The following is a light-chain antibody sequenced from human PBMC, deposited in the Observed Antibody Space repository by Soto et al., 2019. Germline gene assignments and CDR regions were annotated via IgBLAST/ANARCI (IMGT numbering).Light chain of an antibody. CDR3: SSYTSSSTLGV. V-gene: IGLV2-14*01. J-gene: IGLJ2*01. Sequence: QSALTQPRSVSGSPGQSVIVSCTGSSSDVGGYNYVSWYQQHPGKAPKLMIYEVSNRPSGVSNRFSGSKSGNTASLTISGLQAEDEADYYCSSYTSSSTLGVFGGGTKLTVL. CDR2: EVS. CDR1: SSDVGGYNY.